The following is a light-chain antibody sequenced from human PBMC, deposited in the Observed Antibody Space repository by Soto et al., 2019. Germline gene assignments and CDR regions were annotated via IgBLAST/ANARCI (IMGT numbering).Light chain of an antibody. CDR3: SSYTTSSTLV. J-gene: IGLJ1*01. Sequence: HSALTQPASVSGSPGQSITISCTGTSSDVGVYNSVAWYQHNPGKAPKLMIYDVSNRPSGVSSRFSGSKSGNTASLSISGLQAEDEADYYCSSYTTSSTLVFGTGTKLTVL. CDR1: SSDVGVYNS. CDR2: DVS. V-gene: IGLV2-14*01.